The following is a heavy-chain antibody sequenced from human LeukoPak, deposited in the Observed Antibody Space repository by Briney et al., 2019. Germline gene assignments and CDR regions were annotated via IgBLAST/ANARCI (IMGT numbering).Heavy chain of an antibody. V-gene: IGHV4-34*01. J-gene: IGHJ5*02. CDR2: IYYSGST. CDR1: GGSFSGYY. CDR3: ASLLNWFDP. Sequence: SETLSLTCAVYGGSFSGYYWSWIRQPPGKGLEWIGSIYYSGSTYYNPSLKSRVTISVDTSKNQFSLKLSSVTAADTAVYYCASLLNWFDPWGQGTLVTVSS.